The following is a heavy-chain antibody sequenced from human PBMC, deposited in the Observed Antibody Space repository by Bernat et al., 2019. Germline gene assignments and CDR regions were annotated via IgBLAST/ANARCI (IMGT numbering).Heavy chain of an antibody. Sequence: QVQLQESGPGLVKSSETLTLTCTVSGGSISGYHWSWIRQPPGKGLEWIAYIYYTGKTDYNPSLKSRVTISVDTSKNQFSLKLSSVTAADTAVYYCARRFDWSLYDYWGQGTLVTVSS. CDR2: IYYTGKT. CDR3: ARRFDWSLYDY. V-gene: IGHV4-59*08. D-gene: IGHD3-9*01. CDR1: GGSISGYH. J-gene: IGHJ4*02.